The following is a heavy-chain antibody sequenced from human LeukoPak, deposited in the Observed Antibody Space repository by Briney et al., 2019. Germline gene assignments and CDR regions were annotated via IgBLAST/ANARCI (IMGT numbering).Heavy chain of an antibody. J-gene: IGHJ3*02. CDR3: AKYNWNYAFDI. D-gene: IGHD1-7*01. V-gene: IGHV3-7*01. CDR2: IKEDGSEE. CDR1: GFTFSSYA. Sequence: QPGGSLRLSCAASGFTFSSYAMSWVRQAPGKGLEWVANIKEDGSEENYVDSVKGRFTISRDNAKNSLYLQMNSLRAEDTAVYYCAKYNWNYAFDIWGQGTMVTVSS.